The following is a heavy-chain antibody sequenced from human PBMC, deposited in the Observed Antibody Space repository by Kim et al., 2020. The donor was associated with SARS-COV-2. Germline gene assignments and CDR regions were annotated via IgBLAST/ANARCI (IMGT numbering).Heavy chain of an antibody. Sequence: GGSLRLSCAASGFTFSSYGMHWVRQAPGKGLEWVAVIWYDGSNKYYADSVKGRFTISRDNSKNTLYLQMNSLRAEDTAVYYCAKDMTEAGPNLSSFGFDPWGQGTLVTVSS. CDR2: IWYDGSNK. CDR1: GFTFSSYG. D-gene: IGHD6-13*01. V-gene: IGHV3-33*06. J-gene: IGHJ5*02. CDR3: AKDMTEAGPNLSSFGFDP.